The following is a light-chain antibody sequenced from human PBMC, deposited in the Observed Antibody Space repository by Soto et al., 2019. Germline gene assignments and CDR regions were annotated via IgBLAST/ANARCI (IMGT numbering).Light chain of an antibody. CDR3: QQYNNWPYT. V-gene: IGKV3-15*01. J-gene: IGKJ2*01. CDR1: QSVGSN. Sequence: EIVLTHSPATLSVSPRERATLSCRASQSVGSNLAWYQQRPGQPPRLLIYDASTRATDIPARFSGGGSGTEFTLTISSLQSEDFAVYYCQQYNNWPYTFGQGTKLQIK. CDR2: DAS.